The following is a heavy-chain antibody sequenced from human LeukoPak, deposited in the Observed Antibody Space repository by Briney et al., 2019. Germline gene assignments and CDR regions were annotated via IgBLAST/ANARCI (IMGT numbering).Heavy chain of an antibody. J-gene: IGHJ4*02. D-gene: IGHD6-13*01. CDR1: GYTFTSYE. CDR2: IIPIFGTA. V-gene: IGHV1-69*13. CDR3: AREAAAATG. Sequence: SVKVSCKASGYTFTSYEINWVRQATGQGLEWMGGIIPIFGTANYAQKFQGRVTITADESTSTAYMELSSLRSEDTAVYYCAREAAAATGWGQGTLVTVSS.